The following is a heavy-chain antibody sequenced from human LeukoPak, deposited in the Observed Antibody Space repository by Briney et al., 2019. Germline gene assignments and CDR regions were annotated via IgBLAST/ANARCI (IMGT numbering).Heavy chain of an antibody. CDR3: AKPYCASASCPPDY. J-gene: IGHJ4*02. V-gene: IGHV3-23*01. CDR1: GFTFSSCA. Sequence: GGSLRLSCAASGFTFSSCAMSWVRQAPGKGLEWVSGISDSGGSTYYADSVKGRFTISRDSSKNTLYLQMNSLRAEDTAVYYCAKPYCASASCPPDYWGQGTLVTVSS. CDR2: ISDSGGST. D-gene: IGHD2-2*01.